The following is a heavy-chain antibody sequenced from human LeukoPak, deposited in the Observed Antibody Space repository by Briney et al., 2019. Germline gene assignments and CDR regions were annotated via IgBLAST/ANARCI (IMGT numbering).Heavy chain of an antibody. D-gene: IGHD3-3*01. CDR1: GYTFTSYD. Sequence: ASVKVSCKASGYTFTSYDINWVRQATGQGLEWMGWMNPNSGNTGYAQKFQGRVTMTRNTSISTAYMELSSLRSEDTAVYYCARCPYDFWSGYLGNYYYGMDVWGQGTTVTVSS. V-gene: IGHV1-8*01. J-gene: IGHJ6*02. CDR3: ARCPYDFWSGYLGNYYYGMDV. CDR2: MNPNSGNT.